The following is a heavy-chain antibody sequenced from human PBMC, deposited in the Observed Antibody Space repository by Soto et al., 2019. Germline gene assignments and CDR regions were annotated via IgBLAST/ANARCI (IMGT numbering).Heavy chain of an antibody. J-gene: IGHJ4*02. D-gene: IGHD3-10*01. V-gene: IGHV3-33*01. CDR2: IWHDGGNK. Sequence: GSLRLSCAESGFTFSSYGMHRVRQAPGKGLEWVAFIWHDGGNKFYAESVKGRFTISRDNSKNTLYLQMTSLSAEDTAMYYCARDGDVNTGFGKDYWGQGTLVTVSS. CDR1: GFTFSSYG. CDR3: ARDGDVNTGFGKDY.